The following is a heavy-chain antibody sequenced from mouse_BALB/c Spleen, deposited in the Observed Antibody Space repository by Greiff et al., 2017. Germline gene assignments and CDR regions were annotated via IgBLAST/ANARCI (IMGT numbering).Heavy chain of an antibody. D-gene: IGHD2-4*01. CDR2: IYPGDGST. Sequence: VQLQQSGPELVKPGASVKMSCKASGYTFTSYYIHWVKQRPGQGLEWIGWIYPGDGSTKYNEKFKGKTTLTADKSSSTAYMLLSSLTSEDSAIYFCARDYDYDYAMDYWGQGTSVTVSS. CDR1: GYTFTSYY. CDR3: ARDYDYDYAMDY. J-gene: IGHJ4*01. V-gene: IGHV1S56*01.